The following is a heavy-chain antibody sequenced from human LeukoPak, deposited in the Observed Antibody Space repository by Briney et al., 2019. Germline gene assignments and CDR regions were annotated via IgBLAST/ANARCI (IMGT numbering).Heavy chain of an antibody. CDR1: GYTFTGYY. Sequence: ASVKVSCKASGYTFTGYYMHWVRQAPGQGLEWMGWINPNSGGTNYAQKFQGRVTMTRDTSIITAYMELSRLRSDDTAVYYCARHQNKQQLATFYSYYMDLWGQGTTVTISS. D-gene: IGHD6-13*01. CDR3: ARHQNKQQLATFYSYYMDL. J-gene: IGHJ6*03. CDR2: INPNSGGT. V-gene: IGHV1-2*02.